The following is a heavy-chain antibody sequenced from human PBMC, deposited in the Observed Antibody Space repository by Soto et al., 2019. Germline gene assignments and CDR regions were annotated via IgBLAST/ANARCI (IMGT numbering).Heavy chain of an antibody. V-gene: IGHV1-18*01. Sequence: ASVKVSCKASGYTFTSYGISWVRQAPGQGLEWMGWISAYNGNTNYAQKLQGRVTMTTDTSTSTAYMELRSLRSDDTAVYYCARMSVLLWFGEPTTFYGMDVWGQGTTVTVSS. D-gene: IGHD3-10*01. CDR1: GYTFTSYG. CDR3: ARMSVLLWFGEPTTFYGMDV. J-gene: IGHJ6*02. CDR2: ISAYNGNT.